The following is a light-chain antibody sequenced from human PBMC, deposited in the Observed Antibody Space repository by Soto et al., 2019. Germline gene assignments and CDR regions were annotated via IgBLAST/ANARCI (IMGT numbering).Light chain of an antibody. V-gene: IGLV2-8*01. CDR2: EVS. CDR3: SSYAGSNNYV. CDR1: SGDVGGYNY. J-gene: IGLJ1*01. Sequence: QSALTQPPSASGSPGQSVTISCTGTSGDVGGYNYVSWYQQHPGKAPKLMIFEVSERPSGVPDRFSASKSGNTASLTVSGVQAEEEADYYCSSYAGSNNYVFGTGTKLTVL.